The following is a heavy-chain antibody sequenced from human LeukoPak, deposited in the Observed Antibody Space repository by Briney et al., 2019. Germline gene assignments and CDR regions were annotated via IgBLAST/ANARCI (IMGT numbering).Heavy chain of an antibody. J-gene: IGHJ5*02. CDR2: ISAYNGNT. D-gene: IGHD6-13*01. CDR1: GYTFTSYG. Sequence: ASVKVSCKASGYTFTSYGISWVRQAPGQGLEWMGWISAYNGNTNYAQKLQGRVTMTTDTSTSTAYMELTRLRPDDTAVYYCASTGQQLVDGDWFDPWGQGTLVTVSS. V-gene: IGHV1-18*01. CDR3: ASTGQQLVDGDWFDP.